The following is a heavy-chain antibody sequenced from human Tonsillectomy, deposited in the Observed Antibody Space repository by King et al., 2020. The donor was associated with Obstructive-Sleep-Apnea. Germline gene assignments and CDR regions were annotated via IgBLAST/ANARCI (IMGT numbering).Heavy chain of an antibody. CDR1: GGTLSSYP. D-gene: IGHD6-13*01. J-gene: IGHJ5*02. Sequence: VQLVQSGTEVKKPGSSVKVSCKASGGTLSSYPIAWLRQAPGQGLKWMGKITPVLGRPNYAQDFQGRVAFTADTSTNTAYMELRSLTSDDTAVYYCARPKGTLEAAGNWFDPWGQGTLLIVSS. CDR3: ARPKGTLEAAGNWFDP. CDR2: ITPVLGRP. V-gene: IGHV1-69*09.